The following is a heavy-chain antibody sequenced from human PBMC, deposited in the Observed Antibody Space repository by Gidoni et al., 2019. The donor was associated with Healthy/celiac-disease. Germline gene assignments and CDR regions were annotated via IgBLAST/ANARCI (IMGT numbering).Heavy chain of an antibody. CDR3: ARHGWSSSSGVVVAATPDY. Sequence: EVQLVQSGAEVKTPGESLTISCKGSGDSFTSYWSGWVGQMTGKGLVWMGIIDPGYSDTRYSPSFHGQVTISADKSISTAYLQLSSLKASDTAMYYCARHGWSSSSGVVVAATPDYWGQGTLVTVSS. J-gene: IGHJ4*02. D-gene: IGHD2-15*01. V-gene: IGHV5-51*01. CDR2: IDPGYSDT. CDR1: GDSFTSYW.